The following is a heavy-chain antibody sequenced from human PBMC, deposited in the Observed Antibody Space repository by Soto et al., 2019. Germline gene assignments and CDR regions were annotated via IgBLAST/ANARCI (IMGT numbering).Heavy chain of an antibody. Sequence: QVQLQQWGAGPLRPLETLSLTCGVSGGSFSGYYWAWIRQSPGKGLEWIGEINDRGSINYNPSLNSRVSISVVTSKNHYSLNLRSVTAADTAVYYCAREINDILTGPPWVWYFDLWGRGTLVTVSS. CDR3: AREINDILTGPPWVWYFDL. CDR1: GGSFSGYY. J-gene: IGHJ2*01. CDR2: INDRGSI. D-gene: IGHD3-9*01. V-gene: IGHV4-34*01.